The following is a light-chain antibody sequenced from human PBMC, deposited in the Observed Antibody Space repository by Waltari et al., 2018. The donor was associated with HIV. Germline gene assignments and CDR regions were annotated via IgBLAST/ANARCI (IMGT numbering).Light chain of an antibody. J-gene: IGLJ1*01. V-gene: IGLV2-14*03. CDR3: SSYTHTSTYV. CDR1: TRDVGGYDY. CDR2: DVN. Sequence: QSALTQPASVSGAPGQSITISCTCTTRDVGGYDYVSWYQQHPGKAPKLIIYDVNHRTSGVYNRLSGSKSGNTASLTISGLQAEDEADYYCSSYTHTSTYVFGTGTKVTVL.